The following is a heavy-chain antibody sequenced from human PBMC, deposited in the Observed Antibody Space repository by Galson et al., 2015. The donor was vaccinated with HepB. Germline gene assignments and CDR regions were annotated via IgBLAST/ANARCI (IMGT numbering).Heavy chain of an antibody. CDR2: INSDGSST. V-gene: IGHV3-74*01. CDR3: ARDMRFGTGYGMDV. D-gene: IGHD3-10*01. Sequence: SLRLSCAASGFTFSSYWMHWVRYAPGKGPVWVSRINSDGSSTSYADSVKGRFTISRDNAKNTLYLQMNSLRAEDTAVYYCARDMRFGTGYGMDVWGQGTTVTVSS. J-gene: IGHJ6*02. CDR1: GFTFSSYW.